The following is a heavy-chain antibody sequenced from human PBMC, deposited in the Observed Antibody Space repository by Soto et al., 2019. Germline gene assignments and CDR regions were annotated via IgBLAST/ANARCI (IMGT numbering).Heavy chain of an antibody. V-gene: IGHV1-69*02. CDR1: GGSSIRYT. CDR3: AKSLLFVDHAYMDV. D-gene: IGHD2-21*01. CDR2: IIPIQGRA. Sequence: SVKVSCKASGGSSIRYTFTWVRQAPGQGLEWMGRIIPIQGRANYALKLQDRVTITADRSTKTVYMELRSLRPEDTAVYYCAKSLLFVDHAYMDVWGKGTTVTVSS. J-gene: IGHJ6*03.